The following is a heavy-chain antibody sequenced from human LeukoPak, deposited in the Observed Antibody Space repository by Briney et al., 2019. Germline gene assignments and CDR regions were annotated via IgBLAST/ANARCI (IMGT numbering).Heavy chain of an antibody. Sequence: SGGSLRLSCAASGFMFSFYSITWVRQAPGKGLEWVSYIDTSSSTTYYAASVKGRFTISRDNAKDSLFLLMNSLRVEDTAVYYCARGRPTGSSRRFIVQWGQGTLVSVSS. CDR1: GFMFSFYS. D-gene: IGHD1-26*01. CDR3: ARGRPTGSSRRFIVQ. CDR2: IDTSSSTT. V-gene: IGHV3-48*01. J-gene: IGHJ4*02.